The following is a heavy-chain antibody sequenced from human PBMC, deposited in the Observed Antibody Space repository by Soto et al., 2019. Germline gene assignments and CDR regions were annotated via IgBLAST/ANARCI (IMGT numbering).Heavy chain of an antibody. V-gene: IGHV5-51*01. D-gene: IGHD3-16*01. CDR2: VYPGDSDT. Sequence: EVRLVQSGAEVKKPGDSLKISCKASGYSFTNYWVGWVRQMPGKGLEWMGIVYPGDSDTRYSPSFQGQVTISADKSINTAYLQWSSLKASDTALYYCARVWWNSGNWLDPWGQGTLVTVSS. CDR1: GYSFTNYW. CDR3: ARVWWNSGNWLDP. J-gene: IGHJ5*02.